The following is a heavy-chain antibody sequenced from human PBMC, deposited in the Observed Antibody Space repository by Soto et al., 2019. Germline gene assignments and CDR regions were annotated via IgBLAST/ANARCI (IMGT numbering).Heavy chain of an antibody. V-gene: IGHV3-23*01. D-gene: IGHD2-15*01. J-gene: IGHJ2*01. CDR2: ISANGGIT. Sequence: VQLLESGGGLVKPGGSLRLSCAASGFTFSKYAMSWVRLAPGKGLEWVSSISANGGITDYAASVKGRFTISRDNFQNILSLQMDSLRGDDTALYFCAKDKYTDSVRKVWFFDYWGRGTLVTVSS. CDR1: GFTFSKYA. CDR3: AKDKYTDSVRKVWFFDY.